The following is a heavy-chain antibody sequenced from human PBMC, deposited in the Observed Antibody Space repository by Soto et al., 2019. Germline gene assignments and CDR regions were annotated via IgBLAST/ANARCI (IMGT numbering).Heavy chain of an antibody. D-gene: IGHD5-12*01. CDR3: ARDVLVATFEQNIDY. V-gene: IGHV1-18*01. J-gene: IGHJ4*02. Sequence: ASVKVSCKASGYTFTSYGISWVRQAPGQGLEWMGWISAYNGNTNYAQKLQGRVTMTTDTSTSTAYMELRSLRSDDTAVYYCARDVLVATFEQNIDYWGQGTLVTVSS. CDR2: ISAYNGNT. CDR1: GYTFTSYG.